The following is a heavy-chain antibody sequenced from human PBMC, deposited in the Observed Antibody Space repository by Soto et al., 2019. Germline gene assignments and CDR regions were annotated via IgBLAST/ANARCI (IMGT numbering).Heavy chain of an antibody. D-gene: IGHD3-3*01. CDR1: GGSVSSGSYY. V-gene: IGHV4-61*01. Sequence: QVQLQESGPGLVKPSETLSLTCTVSGGSVSSGSYYWSWIRQPPGKGLEWIGYIYYSGITNYNPSLNSRVTISVDTSKNQFSLKLSSVTAADTAVYYCARNDFWSGYYTGNRDYWGQGTLVTVSS. CDR2: IYYSGIT. CDR3: ARNDFWSGYYTGNRDY. J-gene: IGHJ4*02.